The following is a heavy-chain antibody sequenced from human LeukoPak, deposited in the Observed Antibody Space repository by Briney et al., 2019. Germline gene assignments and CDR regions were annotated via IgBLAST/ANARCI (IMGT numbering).Heavy chain of an antibody. V-gene: IGHV3-23*01. CDR3: AKAPDSSGFPSYFDS. CDR1: GFTFSTFA. J-gene: IGHJ4*02. Sequence: GGSLRLSCAVSGFTFSTFAMNWVRQAPGKGLEWVSSLSDSAVSSYYADSVKGRFTISRDNSKNTLYLQMNSLRAEDTATYYCAKAPDSSGFPSYFDSWGQGTLVAVSS. D-gene: IGHD3-22*01. CDR2: LSDSAVSS.